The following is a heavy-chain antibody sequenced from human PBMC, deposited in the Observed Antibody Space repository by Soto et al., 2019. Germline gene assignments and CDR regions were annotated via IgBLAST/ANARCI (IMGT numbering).Heavy chain of an antibody. J-gene: IGHJ4*02. CDR1: GYSLDSHW. D-gene: IGHD6-13*01. Sequence: GESLKISCKGSGYSLDSHWIGWVRQMPGKGLEGMGIIYPDDSDTTYSPSFQGQVTLSVDSSISTAYLQWSSLRASDTAIYSCARLVAAAGSGYFDFWGQGTLVTVSS. V-gene: IGHV5-51*01. CDR3: ARLVAAAGSGYFDF. CDR2: IYPDDSDT.